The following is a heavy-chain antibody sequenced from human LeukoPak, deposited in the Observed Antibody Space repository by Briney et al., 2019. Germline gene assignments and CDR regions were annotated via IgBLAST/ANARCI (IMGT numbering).Heavy chain of an antibody. D-gene: IGHD3-3*01. V-gene: IGHV3-7*01. J-gene: IGHJ4*02. CDR2: IKQDGSEK. Sequence: GGSLRLSCAASGFTFSSYWMSWVRQAPGKGLEWVANIKQDGSEKYYVDSVKDRFTISRDNAKNSLYLQMNSLRAEDTAVYYCARAVYYDFWSGYAYYFDYWGQGTLVTVSS. CDR1: GFTFSSYW. CDR3: ARAVYYDFWSGYAYYFDY.